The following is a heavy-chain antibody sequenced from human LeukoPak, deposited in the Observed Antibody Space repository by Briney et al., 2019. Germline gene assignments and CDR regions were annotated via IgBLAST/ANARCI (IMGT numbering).Heavy chain of an antibody. J-gene: IGHJ6*03. Sequence: ASVKVSCKASGGTFSSYAISWVRQATGQGLEWMGWMNPNSGNTGYAQKFQGRVTITRNTSISTAYVELSSLRSEDTAVYYCARAPYYDILTPYYYMDVWGKGTTVTVSS. CDR2: MNPNSGNT. CDR1: GGTFSSYA. CDR3: ARAPYYDILTPYYYMDV. V-gene: IGHV1-8*03. D-gene: IGHD3-9*01.